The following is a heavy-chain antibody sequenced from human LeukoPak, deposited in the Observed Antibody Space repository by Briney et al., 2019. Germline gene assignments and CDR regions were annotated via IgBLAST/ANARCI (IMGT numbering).Heavy chain of an antibody. Sequence: GGSLRLSCAASGFTFSSYAMRWVRQAPGKGLEWVSAISGSGGKTYYADSVKGRFTISRDNSKNTLYLQMNSLRAEDTAVYYCARELQSSGFFDCWGQGTLVTVSS. CDR1: GFTFSSYA. V-gene: IGHV3-23*01. CDR2: ISGSGGKT. CDR3: ARELQSSGFFDC. J-gene: IGHJ4*02. D-gene: IGHD6-19*01.